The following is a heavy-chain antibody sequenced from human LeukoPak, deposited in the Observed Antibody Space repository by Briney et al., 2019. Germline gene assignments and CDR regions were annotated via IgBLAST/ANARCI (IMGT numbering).Heavy chain of an antibody. CDR3: ARESEPTGTTWGDY. V-gene: IGHV1-46*01. D-gene: IGHD1-1*01. J-gene: IGHJ4*02. Sequence: ASVKASCKASGYTFTRYYIHWVRQAPGLGLDWMEIINPTGGSTTYAQKFQGRVTMTRDTSTSTVYMQLSSLRSEDTAVYYCARESEPTGTTWGDYWGQGTLVTVSS. CDR2: INPTGGST. CDR1: GYTFTRYY.